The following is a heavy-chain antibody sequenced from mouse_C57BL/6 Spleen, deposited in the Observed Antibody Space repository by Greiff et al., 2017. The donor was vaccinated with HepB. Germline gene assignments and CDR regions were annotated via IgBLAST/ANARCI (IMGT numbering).Heavy chain of an antibody. CDR2: INPNNGGT. CDR3: ARSIGGFFAY. Sequence: EVQLQQSGPELVKPGASVKIPCKASGYTFTDYNMDWVKQSHGKSLEWIGDINPNNGGTTYNQKFKGKATLTVDKSSSTAYMELRSLTSEDTAVYYCARSIGGFFAYWGQGTLVTVSA. J-gene: IGHJ3*01. V-gene: IGHV1-18*01. CDR1: GYTFTDYN.